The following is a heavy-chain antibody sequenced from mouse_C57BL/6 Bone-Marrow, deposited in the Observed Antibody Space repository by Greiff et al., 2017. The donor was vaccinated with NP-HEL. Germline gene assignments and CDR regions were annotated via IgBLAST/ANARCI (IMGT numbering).Heavy chain of an antibody. D-gene: IGHD1-1*01. Sequence: VKLMESGAELARPGASVKMSCKASGYTFTSYTMHWVKQRPGRGLEWIGYINPSSGYTKYNQKFKDKATLTADKSSSTAYMQLSSLTSEDSAVYYCARLRPFAYWGQGTLVTVSA. V-gene: IGHV1-4*01. CDR3: ARLRPFAY. CDR1: GYTFTSYT. J-gene: IGHJ3*01. CDR2: INPSSGYT.